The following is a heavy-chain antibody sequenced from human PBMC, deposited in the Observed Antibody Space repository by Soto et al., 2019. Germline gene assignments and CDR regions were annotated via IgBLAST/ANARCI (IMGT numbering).Heavy chain of an antibody. Sequence: QLQLQESCPGLVNPSETLSLTCTVSGGSISSFNYFWGWIRQPPGKGLEWIGSLYYSGNTYYNPSLQDRVTISVDTCKKRCTMTLRSVTRADTAVYYCARGGGSTYNWFDPWGQGTLVTVAP. J-gene: IGHJ5*02. CDR3: ARGGGSTYNWFDP. CDR2: LYYSGNT. CDR1: GGSISSFNYF. V-gene: IGHV4-39*01. D-gene: IGHD2-15*01.